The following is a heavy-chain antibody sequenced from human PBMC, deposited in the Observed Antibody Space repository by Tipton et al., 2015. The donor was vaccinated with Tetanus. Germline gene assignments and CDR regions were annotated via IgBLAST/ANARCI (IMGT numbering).Heavy chain of an antibody. CDR2: ISTSSGYI. CDR1: GFTFSYHS. CDR3: ARVSGILLVVPGTFDF. V-gene: IGHV3-21*04. D-gene: IGHD2-2*01. Sequence: GSLRLSCTGSGFTFSYHSLNWVRQAPGKGLEWVASISTSSGYIYHAESVKGRFTISRDNANNSLYLQMNSLRAEDTAVYYCARVSGILLVVPGTFDFWGQGTVVTVSS. J-gene: IGHJ3*01.